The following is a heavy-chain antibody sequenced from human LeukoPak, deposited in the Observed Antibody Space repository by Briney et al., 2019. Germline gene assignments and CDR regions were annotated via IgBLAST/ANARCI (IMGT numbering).Heavy chain of an antibody. CDR1: GDSVSTTGVA. J-gene: IGHJ3*02. CDR3: ARGRASAFDI. Sequence: SQTLSLTCAISGDSVSTTGVAWNWIRQSPSRGLEWLGRTYYRFKWSNDYAVSVKSRITIYPDTSKNQSSLQLNSVTPEDTAVYYCARGRASAFDIWGQGTVVAVSS. D-gene: IGHD2-21*01. V-gene: IGHV6-1*01. CDR2: TYYRFKWSN.